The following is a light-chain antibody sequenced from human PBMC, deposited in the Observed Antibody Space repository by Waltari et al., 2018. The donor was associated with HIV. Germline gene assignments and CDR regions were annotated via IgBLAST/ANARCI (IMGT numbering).Light chain of an antibody. Sequence: QSALTQPPSASGSPGQSVTISCTGTSSDLGGYNYVSWYQHPPGKAPTPMIYEVSKRPSGVPDRFSGSKSGSTASLTVSGLQAEDEADYYCSSYAGSNNRWVFGGGTKLTAL. CDR2: EVS. CDR1: SSDLGGYNY. J-gene: IGLJ3*02. CDR3: SSYAGSNNRWV. V-gene: IGLV2-8*01.